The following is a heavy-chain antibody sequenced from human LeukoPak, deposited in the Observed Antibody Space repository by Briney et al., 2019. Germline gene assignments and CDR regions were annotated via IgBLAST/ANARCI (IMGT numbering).Heavy chain of an antibody. V-gene: IGHV4-39*01. D-gene: IGHD1-26*01. CDR3: ARRVGAKRLLAFDI. J-gene: IGHJ3*02. CDR2: IYYSGST. CDR1: GGSISSSSYY. Sequence: KPSETLSLTCTVSGGSISSSSYYWGWIRQPPGKGLEWIGSIYYSGSTYYNPSLKSRVTISVDTSKNQFSLKLSSVTAADTAVYYCARRVGAKRLLAFDIWGQGTMVTVSS.